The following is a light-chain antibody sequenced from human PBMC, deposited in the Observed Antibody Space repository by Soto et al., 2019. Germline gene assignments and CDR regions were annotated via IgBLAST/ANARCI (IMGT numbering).Light chain of an antibody. CDR3: GSWDSSLSAYV. Sequence: VLTQPPSVSAAPGQKGTISCSGSSANIGGNSVSWYQQLPGTAPNLLICDDNKRPSAIPGRFSGSKSGTSATLGITGFQTGDEADYYCGSWDSSLSAYVFGTGTKVTVL. V-gene: IGLV1-51*01. CDR2: DDN. J-gene: IGLJ1*01. CDR1: SANIGGNS.